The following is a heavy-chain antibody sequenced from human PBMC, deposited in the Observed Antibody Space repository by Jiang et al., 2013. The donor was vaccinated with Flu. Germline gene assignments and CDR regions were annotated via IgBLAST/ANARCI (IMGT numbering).Heavy chain of an antibody. CDR3: VRDGDSSGYYPN. J-gene: IGHJ4*02. D-gene: IGHD3-22*01. CDR1: AYTFTTYH. Sequence: SGAEVKEPGASVKVSCKASAYTFTTYHIHWVRQAPGQGLEWMGIITPSSGRTTYAQRFQGRVAMTRDTSTSTVHMQLSSLRSDDTAVYYCVRDGDSSGYYPNWGQGTLVTVSS. V-gene: IGHV1-46*01. CDR2: ITPSSGRT.